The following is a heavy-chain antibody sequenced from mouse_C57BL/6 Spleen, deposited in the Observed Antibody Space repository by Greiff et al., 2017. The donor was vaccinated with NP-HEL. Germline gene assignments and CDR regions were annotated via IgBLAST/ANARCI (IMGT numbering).Heavy chain of an antibody. J-gene: IGHJ2*01. D-gene: IGHD2-3*01. Sequence: QVQLQQSGPELVKPGASVKISCKASGYAFSSSWMNWVKQRPGKGLEWIGRIYPGDGDTNYNGKFKGNATLTADKSSSTAYMQLSSLTSEDSAVYFCARDGIGVYWGQGTTLTVSS. V-gene: IGHV1-82*01. CDR2: IYPGDGDT. CDR3: ARDGIGVY. CDR1: GYAFSSSW.